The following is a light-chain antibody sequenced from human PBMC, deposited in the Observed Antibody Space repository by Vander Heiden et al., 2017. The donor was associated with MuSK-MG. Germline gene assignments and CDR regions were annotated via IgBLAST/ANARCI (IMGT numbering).Light chain of an antibody. CDR1: NIGSKY. CDR3: QVWDTTGDHHVA. CDR2: DNS. Sequence: SYVLTQPPSVSVAPGQTARITCGGNNIGSKYVHWYQQRPGQAPVLVVYDNSDRPSGIPERFSGSNSGNTATLTISRVEAGDEADYYCQVWDTTGDHHVAFGGGTKLTVL. V-gene: IGLV3-21*02. J-gene: IGLJ2*01.